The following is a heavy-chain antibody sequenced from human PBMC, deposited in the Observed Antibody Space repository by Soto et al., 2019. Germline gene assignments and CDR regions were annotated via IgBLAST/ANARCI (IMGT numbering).Heavy chain of an antibody. V-gene: IGHV1-2*04. J-gene: IGHJ6*01. D-gene: IGHD2-8*01. CDR2: INPKSGGT. CDR3: ARGHSTDCSNGVCSFFYNHEMDV. Sequence: QVQLVQSGAEVKKPGASVRVSCQASGYSFTDYHIHWVRQAPGQGLEWLGRINPKSGGTSTAQKFQGWVTMTRDRSISTVYMELTRLRSDATAVYFCARGHSTDCSNGVCSFFYNHEMDVWGQGTTVTVSS. CDR1: GYSFTDYH.